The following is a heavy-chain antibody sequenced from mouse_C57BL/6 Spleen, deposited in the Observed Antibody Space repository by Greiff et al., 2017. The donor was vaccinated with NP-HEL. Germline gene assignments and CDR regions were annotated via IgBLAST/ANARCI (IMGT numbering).Heavy chain of an antibody. J-gene: IGHJ1*03. CDR3: ARSLFITTVVGYFDV. V-gene: IGHV1-82*01. Sequence: QVQLQQSGPELVKPGASVKISCKASGYAFSSSWMNWVKQRPGKGLEWIGRIYPGDGDTNYNGKFKGKATLTADKSSSTAYMQLSSLTSEDSAVYFCARSLFITTVVGYFDVWGTGTTVTVSS. CDR2: IYPGDGDT. CDR1: GYAFSSSW. D-gene: IGHD1-1*01.